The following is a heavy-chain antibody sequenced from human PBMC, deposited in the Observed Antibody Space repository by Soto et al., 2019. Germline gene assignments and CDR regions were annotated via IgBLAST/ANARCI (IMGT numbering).Heavy chain of an antibody. CDR3: AKNVNLRSFSDY. D-gene: IGHD4-17*01. Sequence: SLRLSCAASGFTFSSYAMSWVRQAPGKGLEWVSAISGSGGSTYYADSVKGRFTISRDNSKNTLYLQMNSLRAEDTAVYYCAKNVNLRSFSDYWGQGTLVTVSS. J-gene: IGHJ4*02. CDR1: GFTFSSYA. V-gene: IGHV3-23*01. CDR2: ISGSGGST.